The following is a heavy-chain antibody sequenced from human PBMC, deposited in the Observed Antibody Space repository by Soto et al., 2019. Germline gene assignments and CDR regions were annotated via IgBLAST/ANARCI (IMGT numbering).Heavy chain of an antibody. J-gene: IGHJ4*02. CDR3: ARGGGAGTNFDY. CDR2: IYYSGST. V-gene: IGHV4-31*03. Sequence: QVQLQESGPGLVKPSQTLSLTCTVSGGSISSGGYYWSWIRQHPGKGLEWIGYIYYSGSTYYNPSPKSRFTISVDTSKNQFSLKLGSVTAADTAVYYCARGGGAGTNFDYWGQGTLVTVSS. D-gene: IGHD6-19*01. CDR1: GGSISSGGYY.